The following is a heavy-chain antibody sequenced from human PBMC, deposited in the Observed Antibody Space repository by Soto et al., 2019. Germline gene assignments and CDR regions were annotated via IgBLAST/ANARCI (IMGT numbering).Heavy chain of an antibody. V-gene: IGHV1-69*06. J-gene: IGHJ6*02. CDR3: ARGYRELFFYAMDV. CDR2: IIPFYDKP. Sequence: QVELVQSGIEVKNPGSSVKVSCKASGDTFSNYAINWVRQAPGQGLEWMGGIIPFYDKPNYAENFLGRVTISGDKCTATAYLEVSSLRSEDTAVYFCARGYRELFFYAMDVWGRGTPVIVSS. D-gene: IGHD3-10*01. CDR1: GDTFSNYA.